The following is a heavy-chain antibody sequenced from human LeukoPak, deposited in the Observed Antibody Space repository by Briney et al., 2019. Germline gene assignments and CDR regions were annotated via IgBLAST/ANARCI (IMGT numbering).Heavy chain of an antibody. CDR2: INTDGSRI. J-gene: IGHJ4*02. D-gene: IGHD3-22*01. Sequence: GGSLRLSCAASGFTFSNYWMHWVRQAPGKGLVWVSRINTDGSRITYADSVKGRFTISRDNAKNSLYLQMNSLRAEDTAVYYCARDPGYDSSGYWNYFDYWGQGTLVTVSS. V-gene: IGHV3-74*01. CDR1: GFTFSNYW. CDR3: ARDPGYDSSGYWNYFDY.